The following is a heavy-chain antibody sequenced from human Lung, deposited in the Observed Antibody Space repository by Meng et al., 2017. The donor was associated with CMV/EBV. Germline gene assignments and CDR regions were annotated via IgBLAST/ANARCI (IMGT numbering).Heavy chain of an antibody. V-gene: IGHV4-59*01. J-gene: IGHJ4*02. CDR3: ARIYCSSTSCYNDY. Sequence: ESLKISXTVSGGSINNYYWSWIRQPPGKGLEWIGYIYYSGSTNYNPSLKSRVTISVDTSKNQFSLKLSSVTAADTAVYFCARIYCSSTSCYNDYWGQGTXVTVSS. D-gene: IGHD2-2*01. CDR2: IYYSGST. CDR1: GGSINNYY.